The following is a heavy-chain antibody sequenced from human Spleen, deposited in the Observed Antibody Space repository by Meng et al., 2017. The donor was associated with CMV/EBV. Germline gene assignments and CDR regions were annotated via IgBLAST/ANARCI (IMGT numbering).Heavy chain of an antibody. CDR1: GFTFSDYY. Sequence: GESLKISCAASGFTFSDYYMSWVRQAPGKGLEWVAVISYDGSNKYYADSVKGRFTISRDNSKNTLYLQMNSLRAEDTAVYYCARGPHSSSSYYNYGMDVWGQGTTVTVSS. CDR3: ARGPHSSSSYYNYGMDV. J-gene: IGHJ6*02. V-gene: IGHV3-30-3*01. D-gene: IGHD6-6*01. CDR2: ISYDGSNK.